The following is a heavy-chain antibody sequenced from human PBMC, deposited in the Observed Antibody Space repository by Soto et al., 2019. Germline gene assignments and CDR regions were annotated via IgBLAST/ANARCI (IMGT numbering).Heavy chain of an antibody. Sequence: GSGPTLGNPTQTLTLTCTFSGFSLSTSGMCVSWIRQPPGKALEWLARIDWDDDKYYSTSLKTRLTISKDTSKNQVVLTMTNMDPVDTATYYCARTSITIFGVVTDYGMDAWGQGTTVTVSS. CDR2: IDWDDDK. V-gene: IGHV2-70*11. CDR1: GFSLSTSGMC. D-gene: IGHD3-3*01. J-gene: IGHJ6*02. CDR3: ARTSITIFGVVTDYGMDA.